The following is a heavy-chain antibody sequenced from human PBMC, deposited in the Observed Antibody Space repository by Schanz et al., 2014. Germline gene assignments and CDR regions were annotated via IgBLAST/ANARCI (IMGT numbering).Heavy chain of an antibody. CDR3: ATWSGTRLFHN. Sequence: QVQLQQWGAGLLKPSETLSLTCAFSGGSFSGYWWTWVRQSPGKGLEWIGEVNHGGYTNYNPSLKMGFTVSVNIAKKQFPRRLSSVTAADTAAYYCATWSGTRLFHNWGQGTLVTVSS. D-gene: IGHD1-7*01. V-gene: IGHV4-34*01. CDR2: VNHGGYT. J-gene: IGHJ4*02. CDR1: GGSFSGYW.